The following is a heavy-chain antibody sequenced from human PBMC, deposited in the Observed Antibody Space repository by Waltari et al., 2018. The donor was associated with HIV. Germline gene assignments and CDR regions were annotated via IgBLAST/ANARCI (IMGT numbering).Heavy chain of an antibody. CDR3: AHRPRNVFPYWAAHYFFDY. D-gene: IGHD2-8*02. J-gene: IGHJ4*02. V-gene: IGHV2-5*01. CDR1: GFSLTTRGVG. CDR2: IYWNDDK. Sequence: QITLKESGPTLVKPTQTLTLTCTFSGFSLTTRGVGVGWIRQPPGKALEWLALIYWNDDKRYSPSLKSRLTITKDTSKNQVVLTVTNMDPVDTATYDCAHRPRNVFPYWAAHYFFDYWGQGTLVTVSS.